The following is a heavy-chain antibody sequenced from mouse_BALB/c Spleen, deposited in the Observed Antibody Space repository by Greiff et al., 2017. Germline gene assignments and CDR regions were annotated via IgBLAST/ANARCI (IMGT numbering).Heavy chain of an antibody. Sequence: QVQLKESGPGLVAPSQSLSITCTVSGFSLTSYGVHWVRQPPGQGLEWLGVIWAGGSTNYNSALMSRLSISKDNSKSQVFLKMNSLQTDDTAMYYCARDPYGYDVGWYCDVGGAGTTVTVSS. D-gene: IGHD2-2*01. CDR1: GFSLTSYG. V-gene: IGHV2-9*02. CDR3: ARDPYGYDVGWYCDV. CDR2: IWAGGST. J-gene: IGHJ1*01.